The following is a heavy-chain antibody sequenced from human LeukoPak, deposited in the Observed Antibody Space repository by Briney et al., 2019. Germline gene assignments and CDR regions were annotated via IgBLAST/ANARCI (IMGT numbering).Heavy chain of an antibody. J-gene: IGHJ4*02. CDR2: IYYSGST. CDR3: ARQDGNNYPIDY. V-gene: IGHV4-39*01. D-gene: IGHD5-24*01. Sequence: RPSETLSLTCTVSGGSIRSSYYYWGWIRQPPGKGLEWIGYIYYSGSTNYNPSLKSRVTMSVDTSRNQFSLKLSSVTAADTAVYYCARQDGNNYPIDYWGQGTLVTVSS. CDR1: GGSIRSSYYY.